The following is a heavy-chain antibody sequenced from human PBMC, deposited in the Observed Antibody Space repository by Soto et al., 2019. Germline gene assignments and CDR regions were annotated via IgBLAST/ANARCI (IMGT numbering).Heavy chain of an antibody. CDR2: ISSSSSTI. CDR1: GFTFSSYS. Sequence: PGGSLRLSCAASGFTFSSYSMNWVRQAPGKGLEWVSYISSSSSTIYYADSVKGRFTISRDNAKNSLYLQMNSLRDEDTAVYYCARDKYCSSTGCYESIGMDVWGQGTTVTVSS. D-gene: IGHD2-2*01. J-gene: IGHJ6*02. V-gene: IGHV3-48*02. CDR3: ARDKYCSSTGCYESIGMDV.